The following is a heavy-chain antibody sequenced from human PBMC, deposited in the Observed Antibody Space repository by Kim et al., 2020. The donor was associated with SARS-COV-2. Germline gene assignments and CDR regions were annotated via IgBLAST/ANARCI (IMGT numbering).Heavy chain of an antibody. CDR1: GGSFSGYY. Sequence: SETLSLTCAVYGGSFSGYYWSWIRQPPGKGLEWIGEINHSGSTNYNPSLKSRVTISVDTSKNQFSLKLSSVTAADTAVYYCAREGGRYYYDSSGYPDYWGQGTLVTVSS. J-gene: IGHJ4*02. CDR3: AREGGRYYYDSSGYPDY. CDR2: INHSGST. V-gene: IGHV4-34*01. D-gene: IGHD3-22*01.